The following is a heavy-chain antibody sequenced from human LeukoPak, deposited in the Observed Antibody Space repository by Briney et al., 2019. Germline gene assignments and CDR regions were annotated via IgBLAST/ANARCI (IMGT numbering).Heavy chain of an antibody. J-gene: IGHJ4*02. CDR1: GFTFGDYA. V-gene: IGHV3-49*04. CDR3: TRDQSYGSGSYYMGY. D-gene: IGHD3-10*01. CDR2: IRSKAYGGTT. Sequence: GRSLRLSCTASGFTFGDYAMSWVRQAPGKGQEWVGFIRSKAYGGTTEYAASVKGRFTISRDDSKSIAYLQMNSLKTEDTAVYYCTRDQSYGSGSYYMGYWGQGTLVTVSS.